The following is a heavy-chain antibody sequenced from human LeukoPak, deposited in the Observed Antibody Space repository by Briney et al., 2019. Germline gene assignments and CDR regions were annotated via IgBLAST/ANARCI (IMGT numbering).Heavy chain of an antibody. CDR3: AKDSAARRGYFDY. D-gene: IGHD6-6*01. V-gene: IGHV3-23*01. J-gene: IGHJ4*02. CDR2: ISGSGGST. Sequence: PGGSLRLSCAASGFTFSSYAMSWVRQAPGKGLEWASAISGSGGSTYYADSVKGRFTISRDNSKNTLYLQMNSLRAEDTAVYYCAKDSAARRGYFDYWGQGTLVTVSS. CDR1: GFTFSSYA.